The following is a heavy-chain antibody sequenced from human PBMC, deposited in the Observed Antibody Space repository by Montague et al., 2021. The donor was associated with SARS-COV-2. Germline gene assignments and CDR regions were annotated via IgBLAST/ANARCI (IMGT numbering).Heavy chain of an antibody. CDR3: ARGIGWRSRVIFDP. J-gene: IGHJ5*02. D-gene: IGHD1-26*01. Sequence: PALVKPTQTLTLTCTFSGFSRSTSGMCVSWVRQPPGKALEWLALIDRDDEYYNTSLKTRRTISNDTSNNQVVLTLTNMDPVDTATYFCARGIGWRSRVIFDPWGQGTLVTVSS. CDR1: GFSRSTSGMC. V-gene: IGHV2-70*20. CDR2: IDRDDE.